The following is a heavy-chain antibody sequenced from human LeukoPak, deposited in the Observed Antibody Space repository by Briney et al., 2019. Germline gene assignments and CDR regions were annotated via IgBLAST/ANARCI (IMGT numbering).Heavy chain of an antibody. D-gene: IGHD1-26*01. CDR2: IRYDGSNK. CDR3: AKDGTRWPHKFIDY. Sequence: PGGSLRLSCAASGFTFSSYGMHWVRQAPGKGLEWVAFIRYDGSNKYYADSVKGRFTISRDNSKNTLYLQMNSLRAEDTAVYYCAKDGTRWPHKFIDYWGQGTLVTVSS. J-gene: IGHJ4*02. V-gene: IGHV3-30*02. CDR1: GFTFSSYG.